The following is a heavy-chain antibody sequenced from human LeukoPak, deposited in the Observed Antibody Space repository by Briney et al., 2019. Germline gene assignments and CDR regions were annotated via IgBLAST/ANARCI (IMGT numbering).Heavy chain of an antibody. CDR3: ARGGYSYVYGYFDY. CDR2: ISSSSSFL. J-gene: IGHJ4*02. D-gene: IGHD5-18*01. Sequence: KPGGSLRLSCAASGFTFSSYSMNWVRQAPGKGLEWVSSISSSSSFLYYAGSVKGRFTISRDNAKNSLYLQVNCLRAEDTAVYYCARGGYSYVYGYFDYWGQGTLVTVSS. CDR1: GFTFSSYS. V-gene: IGHV3-21*06.